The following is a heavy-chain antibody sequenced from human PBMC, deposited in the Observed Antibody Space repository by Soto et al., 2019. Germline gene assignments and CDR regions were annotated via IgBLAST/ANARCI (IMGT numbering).Heavy chain of an antibody. D-gene: IGHD3-22*01. CDR2: IIPIFGTA. V-gene: IGHV1-69*13. CDR3: ARGSDDSSGSNWVFNYGMDV. CDR1: GGTFSSYA. J-gene: IGHJ6*02. Sequence: ASVKVSCKASGGTFSSYAISWVRQAPGQGLEWMGGIIPIFGTANYAQKFQGRVTITADESTSTAYMELSSLRSEDKAVYYCARGSDDSSGSNWVFNYGMDVWGQGTTVTVSS.